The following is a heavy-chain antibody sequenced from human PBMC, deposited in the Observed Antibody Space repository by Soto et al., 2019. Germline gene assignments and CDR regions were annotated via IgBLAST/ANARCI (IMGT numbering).Heavy chain of an antibody. D-gene: IGHD6-6*01. CDR2: IIPILGIA. CDR1: GGTFSCYT. Sequence: SVKVSCKASGGTFSCYTISWVRQAPGQGLEWMGRIIPILGIANYAQKFQGRVTITADKSTSTAYMELSSLRSEDTAVYYCARDEQLVEYFDYWGQGTLVTVSS. V-gene: IGHV1-69*04. J-gene: IGHJ4*02. CDR3: ARDEQLVEYFDY.